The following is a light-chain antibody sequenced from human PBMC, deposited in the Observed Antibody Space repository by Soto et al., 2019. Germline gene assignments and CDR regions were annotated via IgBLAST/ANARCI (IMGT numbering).Light chain of an antibody. CDR1: SGHSSYA. V-gene: IGLV4-69*01. CDR3: QTWGTGIPVV. J-gene: IGLJ2*01. CDR2: LDSDGSH. Sequence: QLVLTQSPSASASLGASVKLTCTLSSGHSSYAIAWHQQQPEKGPRYLMKLDSDGSHTKGDAIPDRFSGSSSGAERYLTISCLHSEDEADYYCQTWGTGIPVVFGGGTKLTVL.